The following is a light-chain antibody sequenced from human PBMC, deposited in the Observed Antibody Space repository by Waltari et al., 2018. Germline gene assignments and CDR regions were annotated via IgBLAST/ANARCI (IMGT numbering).Light chain of an antibody. V-gene: IGKV3-15*01. CDR2: GAS. J-gene: IGKJ2*01. CDR1: QSVSSN. CDR3: QQYDNWPPAYT. Sequence: EIVMTQSPATLSVSPGERVTLSCRASQSVSSNLAWYQQNPGQAPRLLIYGASTRATGIPARFSGSGSGTEFTLTISSLKSEDFAVYYCQQYDNWPPAYTFGQGTKLEI.